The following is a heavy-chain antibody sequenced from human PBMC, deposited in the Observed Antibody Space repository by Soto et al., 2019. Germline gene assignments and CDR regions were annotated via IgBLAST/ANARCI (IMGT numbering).Heavy chain of an antibody. V-gene: IGHV4-61*01. Sequence: QVQLQESGPGLVKPSETLSLTCTVSGVSVNSGSFYWACIRQPPGKGLEWIGFGSYSGTTNYKPSLKSRVTISVDTSRSQISLKVTSLTAADTAVYYCARGATVTQYDYWGQGTLVTVSS. J-gene: IGHJ4*02. CDR2: GSYSGTT. CDR3: ARGATVTQYDY. CDR1: GVSVNSGSFY. D-gene: IGHD4-17*01.